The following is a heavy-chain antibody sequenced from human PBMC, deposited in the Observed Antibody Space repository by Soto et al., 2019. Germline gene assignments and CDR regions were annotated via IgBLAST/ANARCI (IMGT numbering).Heavy chain of an antibody. CDR2: ITSTGSTM. CDR1: GGSISSSN. CDR3: ARDAWFDP. Sequence: VQLQESGPGLVKPSGTLSLTCAVSGGSISSSNWWSWVRQPPGKGLEWVSFITSTGSTMYYADSVKGRFTISRDNAKNSLYLQMNSLRAEDTAVYYCARDAWFDPWGQGTLVTVSS. J-gene: IGHJ5*02. V-gene: IGHV3-48*03.